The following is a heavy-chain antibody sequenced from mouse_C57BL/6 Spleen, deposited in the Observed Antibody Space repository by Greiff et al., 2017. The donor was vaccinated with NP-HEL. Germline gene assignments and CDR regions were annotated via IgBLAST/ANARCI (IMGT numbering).Heavy chain of an antibody. J-gene: IGHJ2*01. CDR1: GYTFTSYW. V-gene: IGHV1-69*01. Sequence: QVQLQQPGAELVMPGASVKLSCKASGYTFTSYWMHWVKQRPGQGLEWIGEIDPSDSYTNYNQKFKGKSTLTVDKSSSTAYMQLSSLTSEDSAVYYCARGAYDGSLDYWGQGTTLTVSS. D-gene: IGHD2-3*01. CDR3: ARGAYDGSLDY. CDR2: IDPSDSYT.